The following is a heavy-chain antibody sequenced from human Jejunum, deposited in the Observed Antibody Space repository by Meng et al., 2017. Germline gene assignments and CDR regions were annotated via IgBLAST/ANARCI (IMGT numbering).Heavy chain of an antibody. Sequence: IQQWGAGLLKPSETLPLTCAVYGGSISDYSWTWIRQPPGKGLEWIGEINDSGSTNYNPSLKSRVTISVDTSKSQFYLRVSSVTAADTTVYYCARGNEYSNYGADFWGQGTLVTVSS. CDR2: INDSGST. V-gene: IGHV4-34*01. J-gene: IGHJ4*02. CDR1: GGSISDYS. CDR3: ARGNEYSNYGADF. D-gene: IGHD4-11*01.